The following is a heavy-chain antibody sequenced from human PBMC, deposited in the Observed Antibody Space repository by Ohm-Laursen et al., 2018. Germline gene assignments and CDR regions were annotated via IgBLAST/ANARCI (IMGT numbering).Heavy chain of an antibody. D-gene: IGHD6-13*01. CDR3: ARSRIAADNDFGY. V-gene: IGHV4-59*01. CDR1: GGSISGYY. CDR2: IYYSGST. J-gene: IGHJ4*02. Sequence: GTLSLTCTVSGGSISGYYWSWIRQPPGKGLEWIGYIYYSGSTNYNPSLKSRVTISVDTSKNQFSLKLSSVTAADTAVYYCARSRIAADNDFGYWGQGTLVTVSS.